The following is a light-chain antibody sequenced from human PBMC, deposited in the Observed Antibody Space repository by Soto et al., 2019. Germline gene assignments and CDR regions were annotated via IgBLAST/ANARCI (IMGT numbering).Light chain of an antibody. Sequence: QSVLTQPPSASGTPGQRVTISCSGSSSNIGSNSVNWYQQLPGTAPKLLIYNNNHRPSGVPDRSSGSKSGTSASLAISGLQSEDEGDYYCAAWDDSLKGAVFGGGTQLTVL. CDR1: SSNIGSNS. CDR2: NNN. V-gene: IGLV1-44*01. J-gene: IGLJ7*01. CDR3: AAWDDSLKGAV.